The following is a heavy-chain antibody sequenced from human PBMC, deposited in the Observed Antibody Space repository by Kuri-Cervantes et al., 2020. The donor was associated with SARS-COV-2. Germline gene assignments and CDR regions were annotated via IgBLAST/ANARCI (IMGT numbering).Heavy chain of an antibody. CDR2: INYREGA. Sequence: ESLKISCTVSGGSISSYYWHWIRQPPGKGMEGVGYINYREGANYNPSLKSRVTISVDTAKRHFSLKLSSVTAADTAVYYCARDTSSRYRGAFDYWGQGTLVTVSS. CDR1: GGSISSYY. D-gene: IGHD6-13*01. CDR3: ARDTSSRYRGAFDY. J-gene: IGHJ4*02. V-gene: IGHV4-59*12.